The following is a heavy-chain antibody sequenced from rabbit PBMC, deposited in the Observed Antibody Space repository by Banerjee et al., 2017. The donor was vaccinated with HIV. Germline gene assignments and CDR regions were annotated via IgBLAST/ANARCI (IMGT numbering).Heavy chain of an antibody. Sequence: QEQLEESGGGLVQPEGSLTLTCTASGFDFSSNAICWVRQAPGKGLEWIGCIYAGSSGSTYYARWAKGRFTISKTSSTTVTLQMTSLTAADTATYFCARRGANYEYAFDPWGQGTLVTVS. CDR1: GFDFSSNA. J-gene: IGHJ2*01. CDR3: ARRGANYEYAFDP. D-gene: IGHD1-1*01. CDR2: IYAGSSGST. V-gene: IGHV1S45*01.